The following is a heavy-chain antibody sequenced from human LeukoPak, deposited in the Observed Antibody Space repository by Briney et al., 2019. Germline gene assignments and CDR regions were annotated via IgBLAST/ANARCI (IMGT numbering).Heavy chain of an antibody. CDR3: ARGPSGYHNT. CDR1: GFTFSSYG. CDR2: IRYDGSNK. D-gene: IGHD5-12*01. J-gene: IGHJ4*02. V-gene: IGHV3-30*02. Sequence: GGSLRLSCAASGFTFSSYGMHWVRQAPGKGLEWLAFIRYDGSNKYYADSVKGRFTISRDNAKNILHLQMNTLRAEDTAVYYCARGPSGYHNTGGQGTLVTVSS.